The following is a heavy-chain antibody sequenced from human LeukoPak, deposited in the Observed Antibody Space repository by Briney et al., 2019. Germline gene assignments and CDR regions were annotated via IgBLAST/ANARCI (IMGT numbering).Heavy chain of an antibody. CDR3: ARAWTGYSYGDY. CDR2: ISGSGSTI. CDR1: GFTFSSYA. V-gene: IGHV3-48*04. J-gene: IGHJ4*02. D-gene: IGHD5-18*01. Sequence: GRSLRLSCAASGFTFSSYAMHWVRQAPGKGLEWVSYISGSGSTIYYADSVKGRFTISRDNAKNSLYLQMNSLRAEDTAVYYCARAWTGYSYGDYWGQGTLVTVSS.